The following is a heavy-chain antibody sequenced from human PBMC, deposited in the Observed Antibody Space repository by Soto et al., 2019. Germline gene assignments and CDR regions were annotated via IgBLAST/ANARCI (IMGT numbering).Heavy chain of an antibody. D-gene: IGHD2-8*01. Sequence: PSGTLSLTFTVFGDSISNFYLSWIRQPPGKGLGGSGYISYSRNTNYNPSLTSRVSISVDTSKTQLSLNLTSVTAADTAVYYCARAPMVLSRSYFDSWGQGTPVTVSS. J-gene: IGHJ4*02. CDR2: ISYSRNT. CDR1: GDSISNFY. CDR3: ARAPMVLSRSYFDS. V-gene: IGHV4-59*01.